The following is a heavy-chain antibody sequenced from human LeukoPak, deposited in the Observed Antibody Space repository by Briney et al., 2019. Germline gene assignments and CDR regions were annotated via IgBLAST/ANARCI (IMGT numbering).Heavy chain of an antibody. J-gene: IGHJ5*02. V-gene: IGHV1-18*01. CDR1: SYTFTSYG. CDR2: ISAYNGNT. CDR3: ARVPSGGDRFDP. Sequence: ASVKVSCKASSYTFTSYGISWVRQAPGQGLEWMGWISAYNGNTNYAHNLQGRVTMTTDTSTSTAYMELRSLRSEDTAVYYCARVPSGGDRFDPWGQGTLVTVSS. D-gene: IGHD3-16*01.